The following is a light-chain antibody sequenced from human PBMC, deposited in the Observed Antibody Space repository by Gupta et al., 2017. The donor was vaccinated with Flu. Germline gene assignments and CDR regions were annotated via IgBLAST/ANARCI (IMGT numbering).Light chain of an antibody. V-gene: IGKV1-16*01. CDR3: QQYKSYPLT. CDR1: QAIGTY. Sequence: DIQMTQSPSSVSATIGDRVTITCRATQAIGTYLAWFQQKPGKAPKSLIYGASSLQSGVPSTFSGSGSVTDFTLTINSLQPEDFATYYFQQYKSYPLTFGHGTKVDI. CDR2: GAS. J-gene: IGKJ3*01.